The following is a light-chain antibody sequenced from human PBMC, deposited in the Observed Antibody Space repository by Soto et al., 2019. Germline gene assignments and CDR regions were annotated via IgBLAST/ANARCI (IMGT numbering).Light chain of an antibody. Sequence: DIQMTQSPSSLSASVGDRVTITCRASQSISSYLNWYQQKPGKAPKLLIYAASSLQSGVPSRFSGSGSGTDFTLTISSLQPEDFATYYCQKSYSIRVTFGPGTKVDIK. CDR1: QSISSY. CDR3: QKSYSIRVT. J-gene: IGKJ3*01. CDR2: AAS. V-gene: IGKV1-39*01.